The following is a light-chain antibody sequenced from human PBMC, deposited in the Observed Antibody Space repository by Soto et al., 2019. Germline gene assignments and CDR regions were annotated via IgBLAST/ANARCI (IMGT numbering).Light chain of an antibody. CDR3: QSYDSSLSNYV. CDR1: SSDVGGYNY. V-gene: IGLV2-11*01. CDR2: DVN. Sequence: QSVLTQPRSVSGSPGQSVTISCTGTSSDVGGYNYVSWYQQHPGKAPKLMIYDVNKRPSGVPDRFSGSKSGDTASLAITGLQAEDDAYYYCQSYDSSLSNYVLGHGTKVT. J-gene: IGLJ1*01.